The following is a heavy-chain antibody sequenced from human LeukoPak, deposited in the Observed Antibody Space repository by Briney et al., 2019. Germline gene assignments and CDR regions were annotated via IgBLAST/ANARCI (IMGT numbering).Heavy chain of an antibody. CDR2: IYYSGST. CDR1: GGSISSYY. J-gene: IGHJ4*02. V-gene: IGHV4-59*08. CDR3: ARFVRGTYYFDY. D-gene: IGHD3-16*01. Sequence: SETLSLTCTVSGGSISSYYWSWIRQPPGKGLEWIGYIYYSGSTNYNPSLKSRVTISVDTSKNQFSLKPSSVPAADTAVYYCARFVRGTYYFDYWGQGTLVTVSS.